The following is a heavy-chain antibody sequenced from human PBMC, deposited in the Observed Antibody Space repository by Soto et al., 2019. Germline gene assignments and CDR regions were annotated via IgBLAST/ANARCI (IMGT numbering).Heavy chain of an antibody. Sequence: QVQLVQSGAEVKKPGSSVKVSCKASGGTFSSDSFSWVRQAPGQGLEWMGGIIPMFDTPIYAQKFQDRVTSSAAESTSTAYMQLGSLRSGDTAVSYCARSGGLARDFNYWGQGSLVTVSS. J-gene: IGHJ4*02. D-gene: IGHD2-15*01. CDR2: IIPMFDTP. V-gene: IGHV1-69*12. CDR1: GGTFSSDS. CDR3: ARSGGLARDFNY.